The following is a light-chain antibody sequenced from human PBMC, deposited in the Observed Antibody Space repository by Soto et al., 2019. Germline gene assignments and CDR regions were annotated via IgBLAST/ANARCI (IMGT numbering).Light chain of an antibody. V-gene: IGLV2-11*01. CDR2: DGS. Sequence: QSALSQPRSVTWSPGRSVTISCTATRSDVGGYNYVSCYQQHPGKAPKLMIYDGSKQPSGVPVRLTGSKSGNTASLTISGLQADNEADDYCCSYAGSYTYVIFGGGTKVTVL. CDR3: CSYAGSYTYVI. CDR1: RSDVGGYNY. J-gene: IGLJ2*01.